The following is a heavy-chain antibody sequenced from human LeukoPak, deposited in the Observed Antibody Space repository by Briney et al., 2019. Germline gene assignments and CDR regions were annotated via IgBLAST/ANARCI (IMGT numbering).Heavy chain of an antibody. CDR3: VSVARGAFDI. Sequence: ALVRVSCKASGYTFTSYDINWVRQATGQGLEWMGWMNPNSGNTGYAQKFQGRVTITRNTSISTAYMELSSLRSEDTAVYYCVSVARGAFDIWGQGTMVTVSS. CDR2: MNPNSGNT. CDR1: GYTFTSYD. V-gene: IGHV1-8*03. D-gene: IGHD3-10*01. J-gene: IGHJ3*02.